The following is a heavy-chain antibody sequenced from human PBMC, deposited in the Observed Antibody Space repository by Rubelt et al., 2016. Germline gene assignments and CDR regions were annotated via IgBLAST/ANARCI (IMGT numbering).Heavy chain of an antibody. Sequence: QVQLQESGPGLVKPSETLSLTCTVSGGSVSSGSYYWSWIRQPPGKGLEWIEYIYYSGSTNYNPSLKSRVTISVETSKNQFYLKLSSVTAADTAVYYCARSERYNWNYGPMDVWGQGTTVTVSS. CDR1: GGSVSSGSYY. D-gene: IGHD1-7*01. CDR3: ARSERYNWNYGPMDV. V-gene: IGHV4-61*01. CDR2: IYYSGST. J-gene: IGHJ6*02.